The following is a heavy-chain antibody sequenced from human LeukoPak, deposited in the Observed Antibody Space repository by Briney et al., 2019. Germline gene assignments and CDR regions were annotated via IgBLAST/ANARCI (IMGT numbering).Heavy chain of an antibody. CDR3: ARYSSGWFEYFQH. CDR2: IYTSGST. D-gene: IGHD6-19*01. J-gene: IGHJ1*01. Sequence: SETLSLTCTVSGGSISSYYWSWNRQPAGKGLEWIGRIYTSGSTNYNPSLKSRVTMSVDTSKNQFPLKLSSVTAADTAVYYCARYSSGWFEYFQHWGQGTLVTVSS. CDR1: GGSISSYY. V-gene: IGHV4-4*07.